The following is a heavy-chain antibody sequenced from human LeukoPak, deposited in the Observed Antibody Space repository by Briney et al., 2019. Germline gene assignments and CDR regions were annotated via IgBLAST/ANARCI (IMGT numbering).Heavy chain of an antibody. Sequence: PGRSLRLSCAASGFTFDDYAMHWVRQAPGKGPEWVSGISWNSGSIGYADSVKGRFTISRDNAKNSLYLQMNSLRAEDTALYYCAKDKDCSGYYQGELDYWGQGTLVTVSS. CDR1: GFTFDDYA. CDR2: ISWNSGSI. D-gene: IGHD3-22*01. V-gene: IGHV3-9*01. CDR3: AKDKDCSGYYQGELDY. J-gene: IGHJ4*02.